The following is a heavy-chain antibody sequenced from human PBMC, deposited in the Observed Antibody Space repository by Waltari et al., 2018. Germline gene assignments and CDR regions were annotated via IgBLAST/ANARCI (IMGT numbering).Heavy chain of an antibody. CDR3: ARFVVVPAAKYYYYYYMDV. CDR1: GGSISRYT. D-gene: IGHD2-2*01. J-gene: IGHJ6*03. CDR2: IHTSGST. V-gene: IGHV4-4*07. Sequence: QVQLQESGPGLVKPSETLSLTCTVAGGSISRYTWRWIRQPAGNGLEWTRSIHTSGSTNYNPSLKSRVTMSVDTSKNQFSLKLSSVTAADTAVYYCARFVVVPAAKYYYYYYMDVWGKGTTVTISS.